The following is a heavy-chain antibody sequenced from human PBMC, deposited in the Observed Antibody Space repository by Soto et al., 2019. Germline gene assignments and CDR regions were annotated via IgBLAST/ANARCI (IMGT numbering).Heavy chain of an antibody. CDR2: IIPIFGTA. CDR3: ARGGHCGGDCHYYFDY. Sequence: QVQLVQSGAEVKKPGSSVKVSCKASGGTFSSYAISWVRQAPGQGLEWMGGIIPIFGTANYAQKFQGRVTITADEFTSTAYMELSSLRSEDTAVYYCARGGHCGGDCHYYFDYWGQGTLVTVSS. D-gene: IGHD2-21*02. J-gene: IGHJ4*02. CDR1: GGTFSSYA. V-gene: IGHV1-69*01.